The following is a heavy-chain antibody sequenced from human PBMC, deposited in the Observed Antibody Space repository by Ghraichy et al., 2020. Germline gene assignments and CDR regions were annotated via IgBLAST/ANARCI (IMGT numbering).Heavy chain of an antibody. CDR3: AKVMMRGYSGYDYFDY. CDR1: GFTFSSYA. D-gene: IGHD5-12*01. V-gene: IGHV3-23*01. CDR2: ISGSGGST. Sequence: GGSLRLSCAASGFTFSSYAMSWVRQAPGKGLEWVSAISGSGGSTYYADSVKGRFTISRDNSKNTLYLQMNSLRAEDTAVYYCAKVMMRGYSGYDYFDYWGQGTLVTVSS. J-gene: IGHJ4*02.